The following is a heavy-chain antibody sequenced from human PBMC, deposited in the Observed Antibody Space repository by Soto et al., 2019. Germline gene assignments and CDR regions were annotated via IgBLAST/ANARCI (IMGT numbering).Heavy chain of an antibody. CDR1: GGTFSSYA. Sequence: SVKVSCKASGGTFSSYAISWVRQAPGQGLEWMGGIIPIFGTANYAQKFQGRVTITADESTSTAYMELSSLRSEDTAVYYCARDYYYDSSGYFDYWGKGTLVTVSS. CDR2: IIPIFGTA. V-gene: IGHV1-69*13. J-gene: IGHJ4*02. D-gene: IGHD3-22*01. CDR3: ARDYYYDSSGYFDY.